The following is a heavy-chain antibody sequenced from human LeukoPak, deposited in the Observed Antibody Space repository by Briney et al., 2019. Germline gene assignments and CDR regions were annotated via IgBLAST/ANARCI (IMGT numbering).Heavy chain of an antibody. CDR1: GGSISSSSYY. CDR2: IYYSGST. D-gene: IGHD3-10*01. J-gene: IGHJ4*02. Sequence: SETLSLTCTVSGGSISSSSYYWGWIRQPPGKGLEWIGSIYYSGSTYYNPSLKSRVTISVDTSKNQFSLKLSSVTAADTAVYYCARQIRRHGIIWPTMVRGPNTGPYDYWGQGTLVTVSS. CDR3: ARQIRRHGIIWPTMVRGPNTGPYDY. V-gene: IGHV4-39*01.